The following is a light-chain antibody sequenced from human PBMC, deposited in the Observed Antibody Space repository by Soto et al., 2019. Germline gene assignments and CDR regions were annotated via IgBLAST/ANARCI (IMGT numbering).Light chain of an antibody. Sequence: ETLMTQSPATLSVSPGERATLSCRASQSVGSNLAWYQQKPGQAPRLLISGASARATGIPARFSGSGSGTDFTLTVSSLQSEDFAIYYCQQYNNLPLPFGGGTTVEIK. J-gene: IGKJ4*01. CDR1: QSVGSN. CDR3: QQYNNLPLP. V-gene: IGKV3-15*01. CDR2: GAS.